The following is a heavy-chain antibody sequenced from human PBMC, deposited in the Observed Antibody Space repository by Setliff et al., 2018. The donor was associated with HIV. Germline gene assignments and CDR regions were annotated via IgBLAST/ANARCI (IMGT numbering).Heavy chain of an antibody. V-gene: IGHV4-34*01. J-gene: IGHJ4*02. CDR3: ARGPRVFAAVVETPFAF. D-gene: IGHD6-19*01. Sequence: SETLSLTCAVSSGSFSAYYWSWIRQSPHKGLEWIGEIDHTGSAYYNPSLISRVTISVDTSKNRFSLKLSSVTAADTALYYCARGPRVFAAVVETPFAFWGQGTRVTVSS. CDR1: SGSFSAYY. CDR2: IDHTGSA.